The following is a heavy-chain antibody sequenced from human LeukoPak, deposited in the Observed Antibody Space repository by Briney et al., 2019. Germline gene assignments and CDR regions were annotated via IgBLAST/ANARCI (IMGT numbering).Heavy chain of an antibody. D-gene: IGHD3-3*01. J-gene: IGHJ4*02. Sequence: GASVKVSCKASGGTFSSYAISWVQQAPGQGLEWMGGIIPIFGTANYAQKFQGRVTITTDESTSTAYMELSSLRSEDTAVYYCARNVWDDFWSGYHYWGQGTLVTVSS. CDR1: GGTFSSYA. CDR2: IIPIFGTA. V-gene: IGHV1-69*05. CDR3: ARNVWDDFWSGYHY.